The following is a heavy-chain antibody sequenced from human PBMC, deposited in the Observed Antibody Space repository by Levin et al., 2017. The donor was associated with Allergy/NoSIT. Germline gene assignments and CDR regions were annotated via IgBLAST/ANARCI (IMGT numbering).Heavy chain of an antibody. D-gene: IGHD6-13*01. CDR3: AKDVVFGTSSWSLDF. CDR1: GFSFRSFG. J-gene: IGHJ4*02. V-gene: IGHV3-30*18. Sequence: QHGESLKISCAASGFSFRSFGMHWVRQAPGKGLEWVAVISYDESDKFYADSVKGRFTISRDNTKNTLYLQMNSLRSEDAAVYYCAKDVVFGTSSWSLDFWGQGTLVTVSS. CDR2: ISYDESDK.